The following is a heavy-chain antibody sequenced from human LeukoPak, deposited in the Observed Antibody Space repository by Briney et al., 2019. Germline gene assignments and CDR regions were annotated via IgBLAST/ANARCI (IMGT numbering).Heavy chain of an antibody. CDR2: INPSGGST. V-gene: IGHV1-46*01. J-gene: IGHJ4*02. CDR3: ARDHGAASSYFHFDY. CDR1: GYTFTSYY. Sequence: ASVKVSCKASGYTFTSYYTHWVRQAPGQGLEWMGIINPSGGSTSYAQMFQGRVTMTRDTSTSTVYMELSSLRSEDTAVYYCARDHGAASSYFHFDYWGQGTLVTVSS. D-gene: IGHD3-9*01.